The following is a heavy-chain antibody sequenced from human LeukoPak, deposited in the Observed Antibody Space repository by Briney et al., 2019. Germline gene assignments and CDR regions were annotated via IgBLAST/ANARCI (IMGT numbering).Heavy chain of an antibody. Sequence: GASVKVSCKASGYTFTGYYMHWVRQAPGQGLEGMGWINPNSGGTDYAQKFQGRVTMTTDTYISPAYMELRSLRSDDTAVYYCARIRQPMAWAYMDVWGKGTTVTVSS. J-gene: IGHJ6*03. CDR2: INPNSGGT. CDR3: ARIRQPMAWAYMDV. D-gene: IGHD5-24*01. CDR1: GYTFTGYY. V-gene: IGHV1-2*02.